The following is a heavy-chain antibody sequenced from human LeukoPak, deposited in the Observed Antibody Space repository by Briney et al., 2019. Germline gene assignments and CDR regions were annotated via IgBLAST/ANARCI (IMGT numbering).Heavy chain of an antibody. Sequence: GASVKVSCKASGYTFTSYGISWVRQAPGQGLEWMGGIIPIFGTANYAQKFQGRVTITTDESTSTAYMELSSLRSEDTAVYYCARVLTQGLVVPAFDPWGQGTLVTVSS. CDR2: IIPIFGTA. CDR1: GYTFTSYG. CDR3: ARVLTQGLVVPAFDP. V-gene: IGHV1-69*05. D-gene: IGHD2-2*01. J-gene: IGHJ5*02.